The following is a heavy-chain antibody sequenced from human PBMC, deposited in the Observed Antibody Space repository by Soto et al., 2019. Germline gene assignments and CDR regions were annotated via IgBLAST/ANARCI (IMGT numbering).Heavy chain of an antibody. J-gene: IGHJ5*02. Sequence: QVQLQESGPGLVKPSQTLSLTCTVSGGSISSGGYYWSWIRQHPGKGLEWIGYIYYSGSTYYNTSLKSLVTISVDTSKNQFALKLSSVTAADTAVYYCARLSYDILTASRWFDPWGQGTLVTVSS. CDR2: IYYSGST. CDR3: ARLSYDILTASRWFDP. D-gene: IGHD3-9*01. CDR1: GGSISSGGYY. V-gene: IGHV4-31*01.